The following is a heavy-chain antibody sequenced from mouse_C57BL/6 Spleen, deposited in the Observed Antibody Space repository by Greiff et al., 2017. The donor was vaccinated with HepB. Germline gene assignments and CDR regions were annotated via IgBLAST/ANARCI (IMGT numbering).Heavy chain of an antibody. CDR2: IWSGGST. D-gene: IGHD1-1*01. CDR3: ARNFAHYYGSSHYAMDY. Sequence: VQLQESGPGLVQPSQSLSITCTVSGFSLTSYGVHWVRQSPGKGLEWLGVIWSGGSTDYNAAFISRLSISKDNSKSQVFFKMNSLQADDTAIYYCARNFAHYYGSSHYAMDYWGQGTSVTVSS. J-gene: IGHJ4*01. V-gene: IGHV2-2*01. CDR1: GFSLTSYG.